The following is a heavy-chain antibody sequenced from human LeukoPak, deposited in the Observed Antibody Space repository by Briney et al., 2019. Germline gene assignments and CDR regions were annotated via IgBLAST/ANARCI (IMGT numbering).Heavy chain of an antibody. CDR2: MNPNSGNT. J-gene: IGHJ6*03. CDR1: GYTFTSYD. V-gene: IGHV1-8*01. Sequence: ASVKVSCKASGYTFTSYDINWVRQATGQGLEWMGWMNPNSGNTGYAQKFQGRVTMIRNTSIRTAYMQLSSLRSEDTAVYYCARVYSSGWYYHYYYYMDVWGKGTTVTVSS. CDR3: ARVYSSGWYYHYYYYMDV. D-gene: IGHD6-19*01.